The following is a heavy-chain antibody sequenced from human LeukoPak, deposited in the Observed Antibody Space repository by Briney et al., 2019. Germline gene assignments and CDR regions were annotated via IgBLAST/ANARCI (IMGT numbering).Heavy chain of an antibody. J-gene: IGHJ5*02. Sequence: AGGSLRLSCAASGFTFSSYEMNWVRQAPGKGLEWVSYISSSGSTIYYADSVKGRFTISRDNAKNSLYLQMNSLRAEDTAVYYCARPTVTPVGWFDPWGQGTLVTVSS. CDR3: ARPTVTPVGWFDP. CDR1: GFTFSSYE. D-gene: IGHD4-17*01. V-gene: IGHV3-48*03. CDR2: ISSSGSTI.